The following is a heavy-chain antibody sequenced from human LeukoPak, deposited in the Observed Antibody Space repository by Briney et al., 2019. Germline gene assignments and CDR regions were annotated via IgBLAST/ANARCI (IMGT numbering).Heavy chain of an antibody. CDR2: TYYRSRWYN. CDR1: GDSVSSNSAA. J-gene: IGHJ6*03. CDR3: AREVPYYYYYMDV. Sequence: SQTLSLTCAISGDSVSSNSAAWICIRQSPSRGLEWLGRTYYRSRWYNDYAVSVKSRIIINPDTSKNQFSLQLNSVTPEDTAVYYCAREVPYYYYYMDVWGKGTTVTVSS. V-gene: IGHV6-1*01.